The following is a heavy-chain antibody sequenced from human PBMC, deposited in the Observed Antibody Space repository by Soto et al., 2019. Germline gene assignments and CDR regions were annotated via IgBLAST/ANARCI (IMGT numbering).Heavy chain of an antibody. CDR2: MNPNSGNT. CDR1: GYTFTSYD. J-gene: IGHJ6*02. V-gene: IGHV1-8*01. CDR3: ARWPDGHYYYGMDV. Sequence: QVQLVQSGAEVKKPGASVKVSCKASGYTFTSYDINWVRQATGQGLEWMGWMNPNSGNTGYAQKFQGRVTKTRNTSISTAYTELSSLRSEDTAVYYCARWPDGHYYYGMDVWGQGTTVTVSS.